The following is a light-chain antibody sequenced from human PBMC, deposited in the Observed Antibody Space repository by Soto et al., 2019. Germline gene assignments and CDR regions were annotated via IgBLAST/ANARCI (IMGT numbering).Light chain of an antibody. J-gene: IGKJ2*01. Sequence: EIVMTQSPATLSVSPGERVTLSCRASQNVNSNLAWYQQKPGQAPRLLIYSATGRTTGLPARFSGSGSGTEFTLTISSLQSEDFAIYYSQQYNKGLYTFGQGTKLDIK. CDR3: QQYNKGLYT. V-gene: IGKV3-15*01. CDR1: QNVNSN. CDR2: SAT.